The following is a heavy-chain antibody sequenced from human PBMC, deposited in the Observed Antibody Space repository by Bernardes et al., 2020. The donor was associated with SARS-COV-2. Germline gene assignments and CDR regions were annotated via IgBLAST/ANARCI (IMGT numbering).Heavy chain of an antibody. CDR2: ISGSGSRP. Sequence: GGSLRLSCAASGFTFRSFAMSWVRQAPGKGLAWVSGISGSGSRPYYADSVKGRFTISRDNSKNTLYLQTNSLRAEDTAVYYCAKDVAVVSAAHDYWGQGTLVTVSS. D-gene: IGHD2-21*01. J-gene: IGHJ4*02. V-gene: IGHV3-23*01. CDR1: GFTFRSFA. CDR3: AKDVAVVSAAHDY.